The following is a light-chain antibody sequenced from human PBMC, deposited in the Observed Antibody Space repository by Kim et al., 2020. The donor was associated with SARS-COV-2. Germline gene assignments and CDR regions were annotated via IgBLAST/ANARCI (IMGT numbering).Light chain of an antibody. CDR1: SLRSSY. CDR2: HNN. V-gene: IGLV3-19*01. CDR3: NSRDSSGKHLV. Sequence: SSELTQDSVVSVALGQTVTITCQGDSLRSSYARWYQQKPGQAPELVIYHNNNRPSGVPDRFSGSSSGNTASLTITGAQAEDEADYYCNSRDSSGKHLVFGGGTQLTVL. J-gene: IGLJ2*01.